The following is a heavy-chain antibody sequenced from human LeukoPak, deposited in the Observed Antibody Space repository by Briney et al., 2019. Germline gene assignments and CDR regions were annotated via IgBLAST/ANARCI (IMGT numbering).Heavy chain of an antibody. CDR1: GFTFKIYW. V-gene: IGHV3-7*05. CDR2: INQDGSEK. CDR3: ARDKSYGDSEDY. J-gene: IGHJ4*02. Sequence: PGGSLKLSCAASGFTFKIYWMRWVRQARGKGLEWVANINQDGSEKYYVDSVKGRFTISRDNAKNSLYLQMNSLRAEDTAVYYCARDKSYGDSEDYWGQGTLVTVSS. D-gene: IGHD4-17*01.